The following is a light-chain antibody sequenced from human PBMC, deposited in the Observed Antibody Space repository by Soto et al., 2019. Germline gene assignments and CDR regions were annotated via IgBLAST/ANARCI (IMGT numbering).Light chain of an antibody. Sequence: QSVLKQPPSMTRAPRQRVSISCTGTSSNIGAGYDIHWYQHVPGTAPTLLIYGNSNRPSGVPDRFSGSKSGTSASLAITGLQAEDEADYYCQSYDTSLSGSSIFGTGTKVTVL. CDR2: GNS. CDR1: SSNIGAGYD. V-gene: IGLV1-40*01. CDR3: QSYDTSLSGSSI. J-gene: IGLJ1*01.